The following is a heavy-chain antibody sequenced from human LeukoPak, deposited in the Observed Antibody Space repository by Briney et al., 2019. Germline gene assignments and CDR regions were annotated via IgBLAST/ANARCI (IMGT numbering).Heavy chain of an antibody. Sequence: GGSLRLSCEASGFIFNNYWMSWVRQTPGEGLEGVANIKEDGSEQYYVDSVKGRFTITRDNAKNLLYLQVNSLRAEDTAVYYCARDVSNSGWYEGTFDVWGQGTMVTVSS. CDR3: ARDVSNSGWYEGTFDV. J-gene: IGHJ3*01. D-gene: IGHD6-19*01. V-gene: IGHV3-7*03. CDR1: GFIFNNYW. CDR2: IKEDGSEQ.